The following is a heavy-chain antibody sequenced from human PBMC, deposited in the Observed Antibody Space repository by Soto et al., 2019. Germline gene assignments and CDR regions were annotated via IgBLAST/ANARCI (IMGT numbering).Heavy chain of an antibody. D-gene: IGHD3-3*01. J-gene: IGHJ6*03. Sequence: EVQLVESGGGLVQPGGSLKLSCAASGFTFSGSAMHWVRQASGKGLEWVGRIRSKPNNYATAYGASVKGRFTISRDDSKNTAYLQRNSLNTEDTAVYYCSRQASDFWSGKPQYYMDVGGKGTTVTVSS. CDR3: SRQASDFWSGKPQYYMDV. CDR1: GFTFSGSA. CDR2: IRSKPNNYAT. V-gene: IGHV3-73*01.